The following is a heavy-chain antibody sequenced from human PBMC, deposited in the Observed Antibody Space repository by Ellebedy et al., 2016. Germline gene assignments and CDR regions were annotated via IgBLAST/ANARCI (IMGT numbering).Heavy chain of an antibody. V-gene: IGHV3-30*18. CDR2: ISFDGKSQ. J-gene: IGHJ3*01. Sequence: GESLKISXAASGFAFKSYGMHWVRQAPGKGLEWVAVISFDGKSQFYGDSVKGRFTISRDNSENTVHLQLNSVTGADTAVYYCAKSLPKELQVERRIFDVWGQGTMVIVSS. D-gene: IGHD2-21*01. CDR1: GFAFKSYG. CDR3: AKSLPKELQVERRIFDV.